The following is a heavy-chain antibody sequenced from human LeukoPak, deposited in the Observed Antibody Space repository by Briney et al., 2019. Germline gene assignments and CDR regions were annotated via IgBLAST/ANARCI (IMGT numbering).Heavy chain of an antibody. J-gene: IGHJ4*02. CDR2: IYYSGST. CDR3: ARTLDSSGYGY. CDR1: GGSVSSGSYY. Sequence: SETLSLTCTVSGGSVSSGSYYWSWIRQPPGKGLEWIGYIYYSGSTNYNPSLKSRVTISVDTSKNQFSLKLSSVTAADTAVYYCARTLDSSGYGYWGQGTLVTVSS. D-gene: IGHD3-22*01. V-gene: IGHV4-61*01.